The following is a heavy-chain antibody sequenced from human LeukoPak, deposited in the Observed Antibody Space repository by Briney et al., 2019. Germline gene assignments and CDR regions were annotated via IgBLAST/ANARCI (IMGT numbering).Heavy chain of an antibody. J-gene: IGHJ4*02. V-gene: IGHV3-7*04. D-gene: IGHD5-24*01. CDR3: TRVGYIDEGIDY. Sequence: GGSLRLSCVASGFPFSSYWMTWVRQAPGKGLEWVANIKQDGSKKSYVDSVKGRFTISRDNAKNSLYLQMYSLRAEDTAIYYCTRVGYIDEGIDYWGQGTLVTVSS. CDR1: GFPFSSYW. CDR2: IKQDGSKK.